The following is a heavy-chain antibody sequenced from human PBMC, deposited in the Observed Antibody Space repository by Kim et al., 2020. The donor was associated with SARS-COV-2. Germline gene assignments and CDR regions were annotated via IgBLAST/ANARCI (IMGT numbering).Heavy chain of an antibody. CDR3: AKNSRTIGGY. J-gene: IGHJ4*02. CDR2: T. Sequence: TYYADSVKGRFAISRDNSKNRLYLQMNSLRDEDTAVYYCAKNSRTIGGYWGQGTLITVSS. D-gene: IGHD3-16*01. V-gene: IGHV3-23*01.